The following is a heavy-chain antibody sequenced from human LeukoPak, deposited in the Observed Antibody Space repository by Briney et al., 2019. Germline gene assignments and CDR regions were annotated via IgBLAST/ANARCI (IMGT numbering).Heavy chain of an antibody. J-gene: IGHJ4*02. CDR1: GFTFSGYA. CDR2: ISYDGSNK. Sequence: PGGSLRLSCAASGFTFSGYAMHWVRQAPGKGLEWVAVISYDGSNKYYADSVKGRFTISRDNSKNTLYLQMNSLRAEDTAVYYCASSIAARLPLDYWGQGTLVTVSS. CDR3: ASSIAARLPLDY. D-gene: IGHD6-6*01. V-gene: IGHV3-30-3*01.